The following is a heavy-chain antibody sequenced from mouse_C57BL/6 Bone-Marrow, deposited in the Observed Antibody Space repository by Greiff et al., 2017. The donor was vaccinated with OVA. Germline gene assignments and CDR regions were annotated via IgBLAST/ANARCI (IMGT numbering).Heavy chain of an antibody. CDR3: ARLDAMDY. V-gene: IGHV5-12*01. CDR2: ISNGGGST. CDR1: GFTFSDFY. J-gene: IGHJ4*01. Sequence: EVKLVESGGGLVQPGGSLKLSCAASGFTFSDFYMYWIRQTPEKRLEWVAYISNGGGSTYYPDTVKGRFTISRDNAKNTLYLKMSRLKSEDTDMYYCARLDAMDYWGQGTSVTVSS.